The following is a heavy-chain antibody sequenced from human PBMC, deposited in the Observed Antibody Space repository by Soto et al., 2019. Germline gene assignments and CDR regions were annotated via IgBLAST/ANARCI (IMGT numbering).Heavy chain of an antibody. CDR2: IIPILNAA. CDR1: GGTFGSYA. J-gene: IGHJ4*02. V-gene: IGHV1-69*01. CDR3: AREPTFHYDSNDRPAADF. D-gene: IGHD3-22*01. Sequence: QVQLVQSGAEVKKPGSSVKVSCRASGGTFGSYAISWVRQAPGQGLEWVGGIIPILNAANYAERFQGRVSITADESTNTAYMELSGLRSDDTAIFYCAREPTFHYDSNDRPAADFWGQGTLLTVSS.